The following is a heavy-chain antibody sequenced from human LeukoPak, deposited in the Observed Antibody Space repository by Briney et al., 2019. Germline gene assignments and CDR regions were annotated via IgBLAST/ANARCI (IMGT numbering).Heavy chain of an antibody. V-gene: IGHV1-2*02. D-gene: IGHD5-12*01. J-gene: IGHJ4*02. CDR3: ARAGSGYDLHDY. CDR1: GYTFTGYY. Sequence: ASVKVSCKASGYTFTGYYMHWVRQAPGQGPEWMGWINPNSGGTNYAQKFQGRVTMTRDTSISTAYMELSRLRSDDTAVYYCARAGSGYDLHDYWGQGTLVTVSS. CDR2: INPNSGGT.